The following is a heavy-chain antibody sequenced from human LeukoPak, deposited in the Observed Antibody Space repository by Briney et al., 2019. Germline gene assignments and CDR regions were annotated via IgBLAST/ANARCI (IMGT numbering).Heavy chain of an antibody. CDR2: INHSGST. J-gene: IGHJ5*02. Sequence: SETQSLACAVYGGSFSGYYWSWIRQPPGKGLEWIGEINHSGSTNYNPSLKSRVTISVDTSKNQFSLKLSSVTAADTAVYYCARHPRYNWKSNWFDPWGQGTLVTVSS. CDR1: GGSFSGYY. CDR3: ARHPRYNWKSNWFDP. D-gene: IGHD1-1*01. V-gene: IGHV4-34*01.